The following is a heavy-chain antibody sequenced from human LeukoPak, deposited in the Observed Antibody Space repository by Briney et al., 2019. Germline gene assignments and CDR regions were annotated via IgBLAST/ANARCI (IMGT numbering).Heavy chain of an antibody. CDR2: ISSNGGST. CDR3: ARPDYDFWSGYRY. CDR1: GFTFGSYG. V-gene: IGHV3-64*01. Sequence: GGSLRLSCAASGFTFGSYGMHWVRQAPGKGLEYVSAISSNGGSTYYANSVKGRFTISRDNSKNTLYLQMGSLRAEDMAVYYCARPDYDFWSGYRYWGQGTLVTVSS. J-gene: IGHJ4*02. D-gene: IGHD3-3*01.